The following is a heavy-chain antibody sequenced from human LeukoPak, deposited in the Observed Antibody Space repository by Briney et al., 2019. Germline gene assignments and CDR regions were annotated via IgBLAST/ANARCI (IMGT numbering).Heavy chain of an antibody. V-gene: IGHV4-59*01. D-gene: IGHD3-3*01. Sequence: PSETLSLTCTVSGGSISSYYWSWIRQPPGKGLEWIGYIYYSGSTNYNPSLKSRVTISVDTSKNQFSLKLSSVTAADTAVYYCARDPSYYDFWSGPLNYFDYWGQGTLVTVSS. CDR3: ARDPSYYDFWSGPLNYFDY. CDR2: IYYSGST. CDR1: GGSISSYY. J-gene: IGHJ4*02.